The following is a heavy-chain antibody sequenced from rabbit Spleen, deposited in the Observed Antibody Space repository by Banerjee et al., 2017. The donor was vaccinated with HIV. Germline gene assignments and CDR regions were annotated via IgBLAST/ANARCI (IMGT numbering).Heavy chain of an antibody. CDR3: ARDVGTYDYIDVYFDL. D-gene: IGHD1-1*01. Sequence: QSLEESGGDLVKPEGSLTLTCTASGFTITSSYWMCWVRQAPGKGLEWITCVYGDSSGSTYYASWAKGRFSISKSSSTTVTLQMTSLTAADTATYFCARDVGTYDYIDVYFDLWGQGTLVTVS. CDR1: GFTITSSYW. V-gene: IGHV1S40*01. CDR2: VYGDSSGST. J-gene: IGHJ4*01.